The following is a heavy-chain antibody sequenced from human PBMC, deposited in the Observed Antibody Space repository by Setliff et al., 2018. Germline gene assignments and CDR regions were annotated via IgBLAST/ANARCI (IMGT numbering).Heavy chain of an antibody. CDR3: ARLGSGYFDWLFNYYGMDV. V-gene: IGHV4-30-2*03. CDR2: IYYSGST. CDR1: GGSISSGGYS. D-gene: IGHD3-9*01. J-gene: IGHJ6*02. Sequence: SETLSLTCAVSGGSISSGGYSWSWIRQPPGKGLEWIGYIYYSGSTYYNPSLKSRVTISVDTSKNQFSLKLSSVTAADTAVYYCARLGSGYFDWLFNYYGMDVWGQGTTVTVSS.